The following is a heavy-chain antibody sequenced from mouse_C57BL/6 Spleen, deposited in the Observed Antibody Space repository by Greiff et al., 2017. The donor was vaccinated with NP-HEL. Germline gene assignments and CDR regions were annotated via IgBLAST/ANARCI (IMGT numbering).Heavy chain of an antibody. V-gene: IGHV5-9*01. J-gene: IGHJ1*03. CDR3: ARPVSSRYFDV. CDR2: ISGGGGNT. Sequence: EVQLVESGGGLVKPGGSLKLSCAASGFTFSSYTMSWVRQTPEKRLEWVATISGGGGNTYYPDSVKGRFTISRDNAKNTLYLQMSSLRSEDTALYYCARPVSSRYFDVWGTGTTVTVSS. D-gene: IGHD1-1*01. CDR1: GFTFSSYT.